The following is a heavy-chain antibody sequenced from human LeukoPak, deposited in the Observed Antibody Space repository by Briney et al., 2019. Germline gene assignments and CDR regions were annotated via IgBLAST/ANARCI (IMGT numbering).Heavy chain of an antibody. Sequence: PGGSLRLSCAASRFTVSSNYMRWVRQAPGKGLEWVSIIYSTGGKYYADSVKGRFTISRDNSKHTLYLQMNSLRAEDTAVYYCARGSDGWFAFDYWGQGILVTVSS. D-gene: IGHD6-19*01. J-gene: IGHJ4*02. CDR3: ARGSDGWFAFDY. V-gene: IGHV3-66*01. CDR2: IYSTGGK. CDR1: RFTVSSNY.